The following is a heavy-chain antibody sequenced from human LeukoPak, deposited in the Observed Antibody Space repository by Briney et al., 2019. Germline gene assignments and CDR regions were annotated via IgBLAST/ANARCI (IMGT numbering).Heavy chain of an antibody. V-gene: IGHV3-23*01. J-gene: IGHJ4*02. CDR3: AKDQRYFDWLLSPYYFDY. CDR1: GFTFSSYG. D-gene: IGHD3-9*01. CDR2: ISGSGGST. Sequence: GGSLRLSCAASGFTFSSYGMSWVRQAPGKGLEWVSAISGSGGSTYYADSVKGRFTISRDNSKNTLYPQMHSLRAEDTAVYYCAKDQRYFDWLLSPYYFDYWGQGTLVTVSS.